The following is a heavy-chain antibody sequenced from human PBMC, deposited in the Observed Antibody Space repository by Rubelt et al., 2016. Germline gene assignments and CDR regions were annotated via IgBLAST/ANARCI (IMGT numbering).Heavy chain of an antibody. CDR3: ARGPYYYYGMDV. CDR1: GGSFSGYY. J-gene: IGHJ6*02. CDR2: IYYSGST. Sequence: QVQLQQWGAGLLKPSETLSLTCAVYGGSFSGYYWSWIRQPPGKGLEWIGYIYYSGSTNYNPSLKSRVTISVGPSKKQFSLKLSSVTAADTAVYYCARGPYYYYGMDVWGQGTTVTVSS. V-gene: IGHV4-34*01.